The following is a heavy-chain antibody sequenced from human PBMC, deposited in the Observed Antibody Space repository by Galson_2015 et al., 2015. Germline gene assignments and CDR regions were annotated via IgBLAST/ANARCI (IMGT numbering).Heavy chain of an antibody. D-gene: IGHD5-24*01. CDR2: INSDGSST. J-gene: IGHJ4*02. CDR1: GFTFSSYW. Sequence: SLRLSCAASGFTFSSYWMHWVRQAPGKGLVWVSRINSDGSSTTYADSVKARFTTSRDNAKNTVYLQMNSLRAEDTAVYYCGRDQRRWLQVDYWGQGTLVTVSS. V-gene: IGHV3-74*01. CDR3: GRDQRRWLQVDY.